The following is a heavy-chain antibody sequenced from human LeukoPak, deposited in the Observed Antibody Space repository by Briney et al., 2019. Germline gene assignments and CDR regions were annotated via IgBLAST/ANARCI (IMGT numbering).Heavy chain of an antibody. CDR2: IKQDGGEK. Sequence: HSGGSLRLSCAASGFTFSHYWMSWVCQAPGKGLEWVANIKQDGGEKYYVDSVKGRFTISRDNAKNSLYLQMNSLRAEDTAVYYCAAEDYYYYYGMDVWGQGTTVTVSS. CDR3: AAEDYYYYYGMDV. J-gene: IGHJ6*02. CDR1: GFTFSHYW. V-gene: IGHV3-7*01.